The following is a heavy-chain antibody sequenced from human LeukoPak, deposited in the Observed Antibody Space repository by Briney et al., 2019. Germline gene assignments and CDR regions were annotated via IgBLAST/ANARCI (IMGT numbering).Heavy chain of an antibody. CDR3: ARRKGMIVVVNFDY. Sequence: KPSETLSLTCTVSGGSISNSSYYWGWIRQPPGKGLEWFGSIYYSGSTYYNPSLKSRVTISADTSKNQFSLKLSSVTAADTAVYYCARRKGMIVVVNFDYWGQGTLVTVSS. D-gene: IGHD3-22*01. J-gene: IGHJ4*02. CDR1: GGSISNSSYY. CDR2: IYYSGST. V-gene: IGHV4-39*01.